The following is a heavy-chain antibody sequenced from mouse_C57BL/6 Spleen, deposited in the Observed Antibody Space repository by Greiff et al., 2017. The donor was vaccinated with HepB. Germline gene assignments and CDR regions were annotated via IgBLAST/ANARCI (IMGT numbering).Heavy chain of an antibody. CDR2: IDPEDGDT. CDR1: GFNIKDYY. CDR3: TTHENYYGSSYWYFDV. V-gene: IGHV14-1*01. J-gene: IGHJ1*03. Sequence: VQLQQSGAELVRPGASVKLSCTASGFNIKDYYMHWVKQRPEQGLEWIGRIDPEDGDTEYAPKFQGKATMTADTSSNTAYLQLSSLTSEDTAVYYCTTHENYYGSSYWYFDVWGTGTTVTVSS. D-gene: IGHD1-1*01.